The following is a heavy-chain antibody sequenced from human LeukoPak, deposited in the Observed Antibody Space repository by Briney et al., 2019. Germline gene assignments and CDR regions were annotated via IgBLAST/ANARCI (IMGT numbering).Heavy chain of an antibody. Sequence: SETLSLTCAVSGDSISSNNWWNWVRQSPGKGLEWIGEIHHSGNTNYNPSLMSRVSISVDITKNQFALKLSSVTAADTAVYYCARTTISGVLRNHHFDYWGRGTLVTVSS. V-gene: IGHV4-4*02. D-gene: IGHD3-3*01. CDR2: IHHSGNT. CDR3: ARTTISGVLRNHHFDY. J-gene: IGHJ4*02. CDR1: GDSISSNNW.